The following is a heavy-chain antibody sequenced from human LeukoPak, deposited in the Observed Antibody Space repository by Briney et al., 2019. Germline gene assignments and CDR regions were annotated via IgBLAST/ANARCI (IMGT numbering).Heavy chain of an antibody. J-gene: IGHJ4*02. Sequence: PGGSLRLSCTASGFAFSNHAMSWVRQAPGKGLEWVSSISISGGTTYHADSVKGRFTISRENSKSTLYLQMNSLRADDTAVYYCANEIRPNDYWGQGTLVTVSS. V-gene: IGHV3-23*01. D-gene: IGHD4-17*01. CDR3: ANEIRPNDY. CDR2: ISISGGTT. CDR1: GFAFSNHA.